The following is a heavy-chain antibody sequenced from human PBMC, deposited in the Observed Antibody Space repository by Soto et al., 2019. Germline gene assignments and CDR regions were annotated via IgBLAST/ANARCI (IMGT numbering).Heavy chain of an antibody. V-gene: IGHV3-53*01. CDR1: GFTVSGNY. D-gene: IGHD1-26*01. CDR2: IYSGGST. J-gene: IGHJ2*01. Sequence: PGGSLRLSCAASGFTVSGNYMSWVRQAPGKGLEWVSVIYSGGSTYYADSVKGRFTISRDNSKNTLYLQMNSLRAEDTAVYYCARVWRELLGNWYFDLWGRGTLVTVSS. CDR3: ARVWRELLGNWYFDL.